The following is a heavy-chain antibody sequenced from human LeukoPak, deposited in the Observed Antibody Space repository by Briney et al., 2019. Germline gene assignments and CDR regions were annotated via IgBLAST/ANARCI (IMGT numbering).Heavy chain of an antibody. CDR1: GYTFTSYG. D-gene: IGHD2-2*02. Sequence: ASVKVSCKASGYTFTSYGISWVRQAPGQGLEWMGWISAYNGNTNYAQKLQGRVTMTTDTSTSTAYMELSSLRSEDTAVYYCAREPAAIDYFDYWGQGTLVTVSS. CDR3: AREPAAIDYFDY. V-gene: IGHV1-18*01. J-gene: IGHJ4*02. CDR2: ISAYNGNT.